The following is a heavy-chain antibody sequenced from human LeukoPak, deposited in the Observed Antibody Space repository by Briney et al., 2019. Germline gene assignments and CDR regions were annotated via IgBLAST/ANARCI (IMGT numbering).Heavy chain of an antibody. D-gene: IGHD2-15*01. V-gene: IGHV3-21*01. CDR1: GFTFSTFA. CDR2: IFPSGGEI. Sequence: GGSLRLSCAASGFTFSTFAMIWVRQPPGKGLEWVSSIFPSGGEIHYADSVKGRFTISRDNAKNSLYLQMNSLRAEDTAVYYCARGPVVAQLENYNWFDPWGQGTLVTVSS. J-gene: IGHJ5*02. CDR3: ARGPVVAQLENYNWFDP.